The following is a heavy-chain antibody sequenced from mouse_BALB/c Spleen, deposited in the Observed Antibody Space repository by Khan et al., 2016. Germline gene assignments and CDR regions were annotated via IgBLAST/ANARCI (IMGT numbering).Heavy chain of an antibody. CDR2: ILPGSGST. V-gene: IGHV1-9*01. J-gene: IGHJ4*01. Sequence: QVQLKQSGAELMKPGASVKISCKATGYTFSSYWIEWVKQRPGHGLEWIGEILPGSGSTNYKEKFKGKATFTADTSSNTAYMQLSSLTSEDSAVYYCARSTMITTSYAMDYWGQGTSVTVSS. D-gene: IGHD2-4*01. CDR3: ARSTMITTSYAMDY. CDR1: GYTFSSYW.